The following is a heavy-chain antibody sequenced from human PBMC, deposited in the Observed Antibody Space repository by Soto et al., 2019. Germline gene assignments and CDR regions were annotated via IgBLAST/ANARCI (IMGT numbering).Heavy chain of an antibody. J-gene: IGHJ4*02. CDR1: GGSISSGGYY. CDR3: ARDVRGTSDQFYY. Sequence: QVQLQESGPGLVKPSQTLSLTCTVSGGSISSGGYYWSWIRQHPGKGLEWIGYIYYSGSTYYNPSLKSGVTISVDTSKNQFSLKLSSVTAADTAVYYCARDVRGTSDQFYYWGQGTLVTVSS. CDR2: IYYSGST. D-gene: IGHD1-1*01. V-gene: IGHV4-31*03.